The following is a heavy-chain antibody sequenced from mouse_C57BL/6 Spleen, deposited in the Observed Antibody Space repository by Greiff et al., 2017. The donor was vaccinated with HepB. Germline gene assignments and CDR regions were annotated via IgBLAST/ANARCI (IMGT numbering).Heavy chain of an antibody. V-gene: IGHV1-7*01. CDR1: GYTFTSYW. CDR3: ARDYNGSSEEDYLDY. D-gene: IGHD1-1*01. Sequence: QVQLQQSGAELAKPGASVKLSCKASGYTFTSYWMHWVKQRPGQGLEWIGYINHSSGYTKYNQKFKDKATLTADKSTSKAYMQLSSLTYEDSAVYYCARDYNGSSEEDYLDYWGQGTTLTVSS. J-gene: IGHJ2*01. CDR2: INHSSGYT.